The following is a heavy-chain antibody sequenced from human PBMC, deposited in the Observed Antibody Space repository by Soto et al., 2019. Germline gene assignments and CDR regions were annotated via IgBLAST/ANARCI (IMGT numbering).Heavy chain of an antibody. J-gene: IGHJ6*03. CDR3: ARTRPYCSSTSCFTETYYYYYMDV. CDR1: GYSFTSYW. D-gene: IGHD2-2*02. CDR2: IYPGDSDT. Sequence: GESLKISCKGSGYSFTSYWIGWVRQMPGKGLEWMGIIYPGDSDTRYSPSFQGQVTISADKSISTAYLQWSSLKASDTAMYYCARTRPYCSSTSCFTETYYYYYMDVWGKGTTVTVSS. V-gene: IGHV5-51*01.